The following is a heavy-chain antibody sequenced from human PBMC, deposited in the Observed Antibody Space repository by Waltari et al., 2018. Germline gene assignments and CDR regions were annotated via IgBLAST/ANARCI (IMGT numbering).Heavy chain of an antibody. CDR3: AKGSARSVATITDFDY. V-gene: IGHV3-30*02. CDR1: GFTFSSYG. CDR2: IRYDGSNK. Sequence: QVQLVESGGGVVQPGGSLRLSCAASGFTFSSYGMHWVRQAPGKGLEWVAFIRYDGSNKYYADSVKGRFTISRDNSKNTLYLQMNSLRAEDTAVYYCAKGSARSVATITDFDYWGQGTLVTVSS. J-gene: IGHJ4*02. D-gene: IGHD5-12*01.